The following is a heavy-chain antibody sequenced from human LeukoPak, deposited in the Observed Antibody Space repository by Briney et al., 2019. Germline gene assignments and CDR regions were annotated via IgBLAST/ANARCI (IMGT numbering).Heavy chain of an antibody. Sequence: ASVKVSCKASGYTFTGYYMHWVRQAPGQGLEWMGWISAYNGNTNYAQKLQGRVTMTTDTSTSTAYMELRSLRSDDTAVYYCARRSGYCYVDYWGQGTLVTVSS. CDR3: ARRSGYCYVDY. CDR1: GYTFTGYY. J-gene: IGHJ4*02. V-gene: IGHV1-18*04. D-gene: IGHD3-3*01. CDR2: ISAYNGNT.